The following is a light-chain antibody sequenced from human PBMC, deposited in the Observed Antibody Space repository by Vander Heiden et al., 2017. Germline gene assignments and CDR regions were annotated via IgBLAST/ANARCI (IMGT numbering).Light chain of an antibody. CDR3: QHRSNWPPRT. V-gene: IGKV3-11*01. J-gene: IGKJ4*01. CDR2: DSS. CDR1: QSVSRY. Sequence: IVLTPSPATLSLSPGERATISCRTSQSVSRYLSWYQQKPGQAPRLRIYDSSNRATGIPARFSGSGSGTDFTLTISSLEPEAFAVYDCQHRSNWPPRTFGGGTKVEIK.